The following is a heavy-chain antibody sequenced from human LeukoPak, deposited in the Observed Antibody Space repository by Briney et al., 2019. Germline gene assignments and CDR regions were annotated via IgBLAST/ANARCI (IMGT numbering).Heavy chain of an antibody. Sequence: ASVKVSCKASGYTFTSYYIHWVRQAPGHGLEWTGIINPSGGSTSYAQKFQGRVTMTTDTSTSTVYMELSSLKSEDTAVYYCGRATQTLYYFLYWGQGTLVTVSS. CDR1: GYTFTSYY. J-gene: IGHJ4*02. CDR3: GRATQTLYYFLY. V-gene: IGHV1-46*03. CDR2: INPSGGST. D-gene: IGHD2/OR15-2a*01.